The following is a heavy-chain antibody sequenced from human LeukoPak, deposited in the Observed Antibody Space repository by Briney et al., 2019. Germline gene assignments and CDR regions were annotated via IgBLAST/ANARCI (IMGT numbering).Heavy chain of an antibody. CDR3: AKDLGYYYDSSGYKCPDY. CDR1: GFTFSSYG. V-gene: IGHV3-30*02. D-gene: IGHD3-22*01. CDR2: IRYDGSNK. Sequence: GGSLRLSCAASGFTFSSYGMHWVRQAPGKGLEWEAFIRYDGSNKYYADSVKGRFTISRDNSKNTLYLQMNSLRAEDTAVYYCAKDLGYYYDSSGYKCPDYWGQGTLVTVSS. J-gene: IGHJ4*02.